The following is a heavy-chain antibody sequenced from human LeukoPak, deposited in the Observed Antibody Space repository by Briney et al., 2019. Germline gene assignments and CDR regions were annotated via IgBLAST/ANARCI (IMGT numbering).Heavy chain of an antibody. CDR1: GGSLSGYY. CDR3: ARYLAHYDFCSGYSNWFDP. Sequence: SETLSLTCAVYGGSLSGYYWSWIRQPPGKGLEWIGEINHSGSTNYNPSLKSRVTISGDPSKNQFSLELSSVTAADTAVYYCARYLAHYDFCSGYSNWFDPWGQGTLVTVSS. J-gene: IGHJ5*02. V-gene: IGHV4-34*01. CDR2: INHSGST. D-gene: IGHD3-3*01.